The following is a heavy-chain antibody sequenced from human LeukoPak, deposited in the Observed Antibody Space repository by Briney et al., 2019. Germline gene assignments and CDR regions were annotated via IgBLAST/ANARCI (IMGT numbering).Heavy chain of an antibody. CDR3: ARGGWELPPGSWYFDL. Sequence: PSETLSLTCTVSGGSISSYYWSWIRQPPGKGLEWIGEINHSGSTNYNPSLKSRVTISVDTSKNQFSLKLSSVTAADTAVYYCARGGWELPPGSWYFDLWGRGTLVTVSS. J-gene: IGHJ2*01. D-gene: IGHD1-26*01. V-gene: IGHV4-34*01. CDR2: INHSGST. CDR1: GGSISSYY.